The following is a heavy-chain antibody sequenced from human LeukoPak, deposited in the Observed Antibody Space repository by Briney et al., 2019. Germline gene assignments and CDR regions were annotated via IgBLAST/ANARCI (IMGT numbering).Heavy chain of an antibody. CDR2: INPSGGST. CDR3: ARLYDTAEFDP. D-gene: IGHD5-18*01. Sequence: GASVKVSCKASGYTFTSYYMHWVRQAPGQELGWMGIINPSGGSTSYAQKFQGRVTMTRDMSTSTVYMELSSLRSEDTAVYYCARLYDTAEFDPWGQGTLVTVSS. CDR1: GYTFTSYY. V-gene: IGHV1-46*01. J-gene: IGHJ5*02.